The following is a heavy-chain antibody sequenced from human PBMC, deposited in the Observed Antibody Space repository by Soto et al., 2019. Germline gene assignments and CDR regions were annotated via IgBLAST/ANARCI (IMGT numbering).Heavy chain of an antibody. CDR3: ARDRYSSSWYSAEWHDAFDI. Sequence: QVQLVESGGGVVQPGRSLRLSCAASGFTFSSYAMHWVRQAPGKGLEWVAVISYDGSNKYYADSVKGRFTISRDNSKNTLYLQMNSLRAEDTAVYYCARDRYSSSWYSAEWHDAFDIWGQGTMVTVSS. J-gene: IGHJ3*02. V-gene: IGHV3-30-3*01. D-gene: IGHD6-13*01. CDR1: GFTFSSYA. CDR2: ISYDGSNK.